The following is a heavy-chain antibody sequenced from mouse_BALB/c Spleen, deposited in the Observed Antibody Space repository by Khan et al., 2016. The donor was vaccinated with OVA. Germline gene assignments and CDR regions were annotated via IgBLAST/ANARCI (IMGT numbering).Heavy chain of an antibody. CDR2: IYPGGDYT. J-gene: IGHJ1*01. CDR3: ARWATWFFDV. D-gene: IGHD3-1*01. CDR1: GYTFTNYW. Sequence: VQLQESGGEVLRPGTSVKISCKASGYTFTNYWLGWVQQRPGHGLEWIGDIYPGGDYTNYNEKFKGKATLTVDTSSSTANMELSSLTSEDSAVYFCARWATWFFDVWGAGTTVTVSS. V-gene: IGHV1-63*02.